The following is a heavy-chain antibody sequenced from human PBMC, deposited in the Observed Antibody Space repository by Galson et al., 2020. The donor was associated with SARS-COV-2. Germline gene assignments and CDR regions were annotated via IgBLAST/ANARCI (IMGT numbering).Heavy chain of an antibody. CDR3: ARGVTAPTTSWFDP. V-gene: IGHV6-1*01. J-gene: IGHJ5*02. CDR1: VDSVSNNITT. Sequence: SQTISLTCVISVDSVSNNITTWHWIRLSPSRGLEWLGRTYDRSKWYYDYAAFIKSRITINPDASKNQFSLQLNSLTPDDTAVYYCARGVTAPTTSWFDPWGQGTLVTVSS. D-gene: IGHD6-25*01. CDR2: TYDRSKWYY.